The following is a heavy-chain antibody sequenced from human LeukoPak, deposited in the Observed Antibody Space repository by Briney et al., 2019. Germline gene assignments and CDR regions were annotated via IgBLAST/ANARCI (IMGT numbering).Heavy chain of an antibody. Sequence: GGSLRLSCAASGFTFTNYPMIWVRQAPGRGLTWVSGISGSGGSTYYADSVKGRFTISRDNPRSTLYLQMSSLRAEDTAVYYCARKLSGYAPFDCWGQGTQVTVSS. V-gene: IGHV3-23*01. CDR3: ARKLSGYAPFDC. J-gene: IGHJ4*02. D-gene: IGHD5-12*01. CDR2: ISGSGGST. CDR1: GFTFTNYP.